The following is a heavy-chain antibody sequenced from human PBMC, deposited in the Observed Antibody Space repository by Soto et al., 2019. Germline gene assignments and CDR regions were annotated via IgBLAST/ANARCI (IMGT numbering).Heavy chain of an antibody. CDR2: ISGSGGST. CDR3: AKAYYYDSSGYSG. D-gene: IGHD3-22*01. Sequence: EVQLLESGGGLVQPGGSLRLSCAASGFTFSSYAMSWVRQAPGKGLEWVSAISGSGGSTYYADSVKGWFTISRDNSKNTLYLQMNSLRAEDTAVYYCAKAYYYDSSGYSGWGQGTLVTVSS. J-gene: IGHJ4*02. V-gene: IGHV3-23*01. CDR1: GFTFSSYA.